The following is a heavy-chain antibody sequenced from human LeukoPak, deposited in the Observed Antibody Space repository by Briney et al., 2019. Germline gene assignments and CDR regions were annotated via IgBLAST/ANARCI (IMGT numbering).Heavy chain of an antibody. Sequence: SETLSLTCTVSGGSISSSSYYWGWIRQPPGKGLEWIGSIYYSGSTYYNPSLKSRVTISVDTSKNQFSLKLSSVTAADTAVYYCARHVTGQWGLHYYYGMDVWGQGTTVTVSS. J-gene: IGHJ6*02. CDR3: ARHVTGQWGLHYYYGMDV. D-gene: IGHD1-26*01. V-gene: IGHV4-39*01. CDR2: IYYSGST. CDR1: GGSISSSSYY.